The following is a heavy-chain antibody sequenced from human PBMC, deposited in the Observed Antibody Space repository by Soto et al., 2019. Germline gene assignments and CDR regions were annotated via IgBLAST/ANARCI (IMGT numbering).Heavy chain of an antibody. CDR1: GFTFSSYG. Sequence: GGSLRLSCAASGFTFSSYGMHWVRQAPGKGLEWVAVIWYDGSNKYYADSVKGRFTISRDNSKNTLYLQMNSLRAEDTAVYYCARDPHYYDYIWGALRDWGQGTLVTVSS. J-gene: IGHJ4*02. CDR2: IWYDGSNK. CDR3: ARDPHYYDYIWGALRD. D-gene: IGHD3-16*01. V-gene: IGHV3-33*01.